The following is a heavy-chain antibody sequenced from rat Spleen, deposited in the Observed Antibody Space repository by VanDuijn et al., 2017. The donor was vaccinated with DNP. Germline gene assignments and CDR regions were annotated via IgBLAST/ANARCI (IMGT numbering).Heavy chain of an antibody. CDR3: ARDSDTTNIHTFFDS. Sequence: QVQLKESGPGLVQPSQTLSLTCTVSGFSLTSYHVHWVRQPPGKGLEWMGVIWTGGSPAYNSLLKSRLSFSRDISKSQVFLKMNSLQTEDTATYYCARDSDTTNIHTFFDSWGQGVMVTVSS. CDR1: GFSLTSYH. D-gene: IGHD1-6*01. J-gene: IGHJ2*01. V-gene: IGHV2-32*01. CDR2: IWTGGSP.